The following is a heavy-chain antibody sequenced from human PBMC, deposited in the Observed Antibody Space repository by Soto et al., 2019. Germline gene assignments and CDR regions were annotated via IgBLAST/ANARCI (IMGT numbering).Heavy chain of an antibody. V-gene: IGHV3-23*01. Sequence: GSLRLSCAASGFTFSNYAMSWVRQAPGKGLEWVSGISDSGGGTYYADSVKGRFTISRDNSKNTLYVQMNSLRAEDTAVYYCAKHGRTTRARGTGNDAFDIWGQGTMVTV. J-gene: IGHJ3*02. CDR3: AKHGRTTRARGTGNDAFDI. CDR1: GFTFSNYA. D-gene: IGHD3-10*01. CDR2: ISDSGGGT.